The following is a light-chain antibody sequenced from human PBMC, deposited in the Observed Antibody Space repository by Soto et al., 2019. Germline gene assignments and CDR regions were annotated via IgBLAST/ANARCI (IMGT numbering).Light chain of an antibody. CDR1: SSNIGAGYD. Sequence: QSVLTQPPSVSGAPGQRVTISCTGSSSNIGAGYDVHWYQQLPGTAPKLLIYGNSNRPSGVPDRFSGSKSGTSASLAITGLQAEDEADYYCQSYDISLSAAVFGGGTQLTVL. J-gene: IGLJ7*01. CDR3: QSYDISLSAAV. V-gene: IGLV1-40*01. CDR2: GNS.